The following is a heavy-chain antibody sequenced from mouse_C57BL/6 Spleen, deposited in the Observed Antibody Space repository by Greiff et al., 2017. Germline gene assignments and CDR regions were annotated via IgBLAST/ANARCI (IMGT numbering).Heavy chain of an antibody. J-gene: IGHJ2*01. CDR1: GYAFSSYW. CDR3: ARGNDYDSYYFDY. D-gene: IGHD2-4*01. V-gene: IGHV1-80*01. CDR2: IYPGDGDT. Sequence: LVESGAELVKPGASVKISCKASGYAFSSYWMNWVKQRPGKGLEWIGQIYPGDGDTNYNGKFKGKATLTADKSSSTAYMQLSSLTSEDSAVYFCARGNDYDSYYFDYWGQGTTLTVSS.